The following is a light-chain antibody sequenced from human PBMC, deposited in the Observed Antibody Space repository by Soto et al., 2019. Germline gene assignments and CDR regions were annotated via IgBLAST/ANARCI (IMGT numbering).Light chain of an antibody. J-gene: IGKJ1*01. CDR3: QQHYTTLTWT. CDR1: QSLLFSTDNKNY. V-gene: IGKV4-1*01. CDR2: WAS. Sequence: DIVMTQSPDSLAVSLGERATINCKSSQSLLFSTDNKNYLAWYQQKPGQPPKLLISWASTRESGVPDRFSGSGSGTDFTLTISSLQAEDVAVYYCQQHYTTLTWTFGQGTKVEIK.